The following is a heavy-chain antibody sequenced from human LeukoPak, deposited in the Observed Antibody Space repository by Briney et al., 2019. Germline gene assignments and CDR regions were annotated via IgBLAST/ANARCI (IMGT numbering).Heavy chain of an antibody. CDR2: ISGTSGTI. J-gene: IGHJ4*02. D-gene: IGHD2-21*02. CDR3: AKRLGDPRAFDY. V-gene: IGHV3-23*01. CDR1: GFIFSNYA. Sequence: PGGSLRLSCAASGFIFSNYAMSWVRQAPGKGLEWVSGISGTSGTINYAAPVKGRFTISRDNSKNTLYLQMNSLRVDDMAVYYCAKRLGDPRAFDYWGQGTLVTVSS.